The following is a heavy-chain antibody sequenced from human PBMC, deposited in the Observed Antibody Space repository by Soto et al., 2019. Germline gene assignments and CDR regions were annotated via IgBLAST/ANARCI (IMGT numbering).Heavy chain of an antibody. Sequence: GGSLRLSRAASGFTVSSNYMSWVRQAPGKGLEWFSVIYSGGSTYYADSVKGRFTSSRDNAKNTLYLQMNSLRAEDTGVYYCAGDQDEATKGGYYYGTDVGGQGPTVTVS. CDR1: GFTVSSNY. CDR2: IYSGGST. J-gene: IGHJ6*02. V-gene: IGHV3-53*01. CDR3: AGDQDEATKGGYYYGTDV. D-gene: IGHD5-12*01.